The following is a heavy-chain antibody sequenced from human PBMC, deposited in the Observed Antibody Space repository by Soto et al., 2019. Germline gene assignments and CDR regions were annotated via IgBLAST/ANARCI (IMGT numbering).Heavy chain of an antibody. CDR3: ARGIFGSGTANDY. Sequence: EVQLVESGGGLVQPGGSLRLSCAASGFTFSGSWMHWVRQAPGKGLVWVSRINGDGSGTSYADFVKGRFTISRDDAKNTLFRQMNGLRAEDTAVYYCARGIFGSGTANDYWGQGTLVTVSS. J-gene: IGHJ4*02. V-gene: IGHV3-74*01. CDR2: INGDGSGT. CDR1: GFTFSGSW. D-gene: IGHD3-10*01.